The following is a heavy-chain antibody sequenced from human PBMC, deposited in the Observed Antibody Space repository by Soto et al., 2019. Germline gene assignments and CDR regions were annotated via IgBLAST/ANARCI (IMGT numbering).Heavy chain of an antibody. CDR2: IYYSGST. CDR3: ARERGYSYGSDYGMDV. V-gene: IGHV4-59*01. Sequence: LSLTCTVSGGSISSYYWSWIRQLPGKGLEWIGYIYYSGSTNYNPSLRSRVTISVDTSKNQFSLKLSSVTAADTAVYYCARERGYSYGSDYGMDVWGQGTTVTVSS. CDR1: GGSISSYY. D-gene: IGHD5-18*01. J-gene: IGHJ6*02.